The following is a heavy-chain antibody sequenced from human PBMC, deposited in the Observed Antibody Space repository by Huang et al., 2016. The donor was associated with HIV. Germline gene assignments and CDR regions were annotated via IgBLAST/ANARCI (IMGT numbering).Heavy chain of an antibody. V-gene: IGHV3-21*01. Sequence: EVQLVESGGNLVKPGGSLRLSCGASGFTFSSYSMNWVRQAPGKGREGVSSISSSSSYIYYADSVKGRFTISRDNAKNSLYLQMSSLRAEDTAVYYCATAPPYYYDSSGYYYGQDYWGQGTLVTVSS. D-gene: IGHD3-22*01. J-gene: IGHJ4*02. CDR3: ATAPPYYYDSSGYYYGQDY. CDR1: GFTFSSYS. CDR2: ISSSSSYI.